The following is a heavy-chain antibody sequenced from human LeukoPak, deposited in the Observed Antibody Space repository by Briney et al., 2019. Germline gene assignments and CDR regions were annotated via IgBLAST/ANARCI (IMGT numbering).Heavy chain of an antibody. CDR2: INHSGST. CDR3: ARESPAMDWYFDY. CDR1: GGSFSGYY. D-gene: IGHD3/OR15-3a*01. Sequence: SETLSLTCAVYGGSFSGYYWSWIRQPPGKGLEWIGEINHSGSTNYNPSLKSRVTISVDTSKNQFSLKLSSVTAADTAVYYCARESPAMDWYFDYWGQGTLVTVSS. V-gene: IGHV4-34*01. J-gene: IGHJ4*02.